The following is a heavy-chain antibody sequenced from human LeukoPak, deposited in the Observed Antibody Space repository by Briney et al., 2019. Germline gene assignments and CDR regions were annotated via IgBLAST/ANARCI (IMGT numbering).Heavy chain of an antibody. V-gene: IGHV3-11*04. Sequence: GGSLRLSCAASGFTFSDYYMSWIRQAPGKGLEWVSYISSSGSTIYYADSVKGRFTISRDNAKNSLYLQMNSLRAEDTAVYYCARPRLAYCGGDCYSGLDYWGQGTLVTVSS. CDR3: ARPRLAYCGGDCYSGLDY. D-gene: IGHD2-21*02. J-gene: IGHJ4*02. CDR1: GFTFSDYY. CDR2: ISSSGSTI.